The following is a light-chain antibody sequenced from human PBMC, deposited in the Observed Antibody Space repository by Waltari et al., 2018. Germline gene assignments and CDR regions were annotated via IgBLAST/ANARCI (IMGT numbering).Light chain of an antibody. CDR1: QSVSSN. J-gene: IGKJ2*01. CDR3: QQYNNWPL. CDR2: GAS. V-gene: IGKV3D-15*01. Sequence: EIVMTQSPATLSVSPGERATLSCRASQSVSSNLAWYQQKPGQAPRLLIYGASIRATGIPARVSGRGSGTEFTLTISSLQSEDFAVYYCQQYNNWPLFGQGTKLEIK.